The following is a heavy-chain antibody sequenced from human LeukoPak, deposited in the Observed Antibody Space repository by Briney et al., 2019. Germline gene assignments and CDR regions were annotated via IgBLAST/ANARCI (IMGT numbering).Heavy chain of an antibody. D-gene: IGHD2-2*01. J-gene: IGHJ4*02. CDR1: GFTFSSYG. V-gene: IGHV3-30*18. CDR3: AKDKGDCSSTSCYYYFDY. Sequence: GGSLRLSCAASGFTFSSYGMHWVRQAPGKGLEWLAVISYDGSNKYYADSVKGRFTISRDNSKNTLYLQMNSLRAEDTAVYYCAKDKGDCSSTSCYYYFDYWGQGTLVTVSS. CDR2: ISYDGSNK.